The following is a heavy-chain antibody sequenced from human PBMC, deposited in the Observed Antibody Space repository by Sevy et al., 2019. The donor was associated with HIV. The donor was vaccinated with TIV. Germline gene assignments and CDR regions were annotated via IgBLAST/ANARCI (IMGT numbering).Heavy chain of an antibody. Sequence: GGSLRLSCVGSGFTFRNFGVHWLRQAPGKGLEWLSVVSYDGSCKYYVDSVKGRFIVSRDNSKNTLYLQMNSLRTEDTAVYYCARGGSGDYYYYGVDVWGQGTTVTVSS. D-gene: IGHD3-10*01. CDR3: ARGGSGDYYYYGVDV. CDR1: GFTFRNFG. V-gene: IGHV3-30*03. J-gene: IGHJ6*02. CDR2: VSYDGSCK.